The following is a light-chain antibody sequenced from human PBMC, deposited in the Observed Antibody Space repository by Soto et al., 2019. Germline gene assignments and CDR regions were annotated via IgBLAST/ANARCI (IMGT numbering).Light chain of an antibody. V-gene: IGLV2-14*01. Sequence: QSALTQPASVSGSPGQSITISCTGTSSDVGGYNYDSWYQQHPGKAPKLMIYEVNNRPSGVSNRFSGSKSGNTASLTISGLQAEDEADYYCSSYTSSSTLVFGTGTKLTVL. CDR2: EVN. J-gene: IGLJ1*01. CDR1: SSDVGGYNY. CDR3: SSYTSSSTLV.